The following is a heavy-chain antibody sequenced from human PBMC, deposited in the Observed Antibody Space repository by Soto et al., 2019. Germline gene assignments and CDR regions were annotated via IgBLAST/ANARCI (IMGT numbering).Heavy chain of an antibody. CDR3: ARDDFGKDARPYYYYGMDV. CDR2: IDPSDSYT. J-gene: IGHJ6*02. Sequence: PGQSLKISCKGSGYSFTSYWISRVRQMPGKGLEWMGRIDPSDSYTNYSPSFQGHVTISADESTSTAYMELSSLRSEDTAVYYCARDDFGKDARPYYYYGMDVWGQGTTVTVSS. V-gene: IGHV5-10-1*01. D-gene: IGHD3-3*01. CDR1: GYSFTSYW.